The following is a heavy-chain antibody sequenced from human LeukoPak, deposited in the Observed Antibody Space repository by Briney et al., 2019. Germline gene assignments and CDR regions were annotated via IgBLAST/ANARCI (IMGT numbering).Heavy chain of an antibody. Sequence: SETLSLTCAVYGGSFSGYYWSWIRQPPGKGLESIGEINHSGSTNYNPSLKSRVTIPVDTSKNQFSLKLSSVTAADTAVYYCARGRDIVVVTAIGGTAFDIWGQGTMVTVSS. CDR1: GGSFSGYY. J-gene: IGHJ3*02. CDR2: INHSGST. V-gene: IGHV4-34*01. D-gene: IGHD2-21*02. CDR3: ARGRDIVVVTAIGGTAFDI.